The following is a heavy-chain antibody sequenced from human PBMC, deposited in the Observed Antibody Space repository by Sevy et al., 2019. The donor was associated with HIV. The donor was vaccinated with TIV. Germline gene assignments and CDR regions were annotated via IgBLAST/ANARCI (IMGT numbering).Heavy chain of an antibody. J-gene: IGHJ6*02. CDR3: AKAQGEWGTPFALDV. D-gene: IGHD3-16*01. CDR1: GFSIINYA. Sequence: GGSLRLSCAASGFSIINYAMTWVRQAPGKGLEWVSNITAPGGRAYLADSVKGRFTISSDTSVNKVFLQMDSLRVEDTAIYYCAKAQGEWGTPFALDVWGQGTTVTVSS. V-gene: IGHV3-23*01. CDR2: ITAPGGRA.